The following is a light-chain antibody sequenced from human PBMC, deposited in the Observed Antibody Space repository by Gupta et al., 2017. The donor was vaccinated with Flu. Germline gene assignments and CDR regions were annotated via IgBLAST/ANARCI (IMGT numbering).Light chain of an antibody. CDR1: SCNIGAGYD. J-gene: IGLJ3*02. CDR2: GNS. Sequence: QSVLTQPPSVSGATGQIVTISCTGCSCNIGAGYDVHWYQQLPGTAPKLLIYGNSNRPSGVPDRFSGSKSGTSASLAITGLQAEDEADYYCQSYDSSLSGWVFGGGTKLTVL. CDR3: QSYDSSLSGWV. V-gene: IGLV1-40*01.